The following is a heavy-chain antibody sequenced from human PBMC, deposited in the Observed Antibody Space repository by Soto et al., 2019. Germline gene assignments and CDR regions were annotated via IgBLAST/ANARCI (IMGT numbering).Heavy chain of an antibody. D-gene: IGHD6-6*01. J-gene: IGHJ6*02. V-gene: IGHV3-23*01. CDR2: ISGSGGST. CDR3: AKRSSSLLDYYYYYGMDV. CDR1: GFTFSSYA. Sequence: EVQLLESGGGLVQPGGSLSLSCAASGFTFSSYAMSWVRQAPGKGLEWVSAISGSGGSTYYADSVKGRFTISRDNSKNTLYLQMNSLRAEDTAVYYCAKRSSSLLDYYYYYGMDVWGQGTTVTVSS.